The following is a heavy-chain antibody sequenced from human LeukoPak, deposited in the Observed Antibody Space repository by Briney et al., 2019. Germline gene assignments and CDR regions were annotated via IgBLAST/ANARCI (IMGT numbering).Heavy chain of an antibody. D-gene: IGHD2-15*01. CDR1: GFTVSSNY. CDR2: IYSGGST. CDR3: ARGGTIMEDPFDY. Sequence: GGSLRLPCAASGFTVSSNYMSWVRQAPGKGLEWVSVIYSGGSTYYADSVKGRFTISRDNSKNTLYLQMNSLRAEDTAVYYCARGGTIMEDPFDYWGQGTLVTVSS. J-gene: IGHJ4*02. V-gene: IGHV3-66*01.